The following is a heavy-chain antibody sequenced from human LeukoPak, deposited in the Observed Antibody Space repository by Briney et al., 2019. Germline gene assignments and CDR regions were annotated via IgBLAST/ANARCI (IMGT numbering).Heavy chain of an antibody. Sequence: GGSLRLSCAASGFTFSNYWMHWVRQAPGKGLVWVSRINSDGSSTSYADSVKGRFTISRDNAKNTLYLQMNSLRAEDTAVYYCARVSSGSYFGYYYYYMGVWGKGTTVTVSS. CDR2: INSDGSST. D-gene: IGHD1-26*01. V-gene: IGHV3-74*01. CDR1: GFTFSNYW. CDR3: ARVSSGSYFGYYYYYMGV. J-gene: IGHJ6*03.